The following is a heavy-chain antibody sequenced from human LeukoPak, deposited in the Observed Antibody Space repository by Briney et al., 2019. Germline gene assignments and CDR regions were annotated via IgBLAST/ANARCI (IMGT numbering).Heavy chain of an antibody. CDR2: TYYRSKWYN. J-gene: IGHJ5*02. Sequence: SQTLSLTCGISGDSISSNIAAWNWIRQSPSRGLEWLGRTYYRSKWYNDYAVSVKSRITINPDTSKNQFSLQLNSVTPEDTAVYYCARFSWLPRGNWFDPWGQGTLVTVSS. CDR3: ARFSWLPRGNWFDP. D-gene: IGHD6-19*01. V-gene: IGHV6-1*01. CDR1: GDSISSNIAA.